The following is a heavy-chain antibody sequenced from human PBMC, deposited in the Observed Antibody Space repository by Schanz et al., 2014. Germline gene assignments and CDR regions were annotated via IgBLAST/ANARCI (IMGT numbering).Heavy chain of an antibody. Sequence: VQLVESGGGLVQPGGSLRLSCSASGFTFSDYYMTWIRQAPGKGLEWVALISYDGNTKYYADSVKGRFTISRDNSKNTVYLEMNNVRVDDTAVYYCAKGVGGGLLLGSTFDNWGQGTMVTVTS. CDR3: AKGVGGGLLLGSTFDN. J-gene: IGHJ3*02. D-gene: IGHD3-16*01. CDR1: GFTFSDYY. V-gene: IGHV3-30*18. CDR2: ISYDGNTK.